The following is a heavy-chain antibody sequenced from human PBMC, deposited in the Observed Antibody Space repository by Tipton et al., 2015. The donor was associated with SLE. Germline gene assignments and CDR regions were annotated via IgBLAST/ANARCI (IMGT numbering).Heavy chain of an antibody. CDR3: ALVAAVGRIDY. CDR1: GYPINSGYY. CDR2: IFSSGYT. Sequence: TLSLTCTVSGYPINSGYYWGWSRQPAGKGLEWIGRIFSSGYTNYNPSLKSRVTLSVDTSKNQFFLRLSSVSAADTAVYYCALVAAVGRIDYWGQGTLVTVSS. J-gene: IGHJ4*02. D-gene: IGHD6-13*01. V-gene: IGHV4-38-2*02.